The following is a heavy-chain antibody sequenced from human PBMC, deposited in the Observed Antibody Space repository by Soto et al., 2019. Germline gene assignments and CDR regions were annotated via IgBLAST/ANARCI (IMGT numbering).Heavy chain of an antibody. D-gene: IGHD7-27*01. CDR3: VRALNWGFDY. V-gene: IGHV3-48*02. CDR1: GFTFSSYS. CDR2: ITSGSSAV. Sequence: EVQLVESGGDLVQPGGSLRLSCAASGFTFSSYSMNWVRQAPGKGLEWISYITSGSSAVRYADSVQGRFTIFRDNAKNSLYLQMNSLKDEDTAVYYCVRALNWGFDYWGQGTLVTVSS. J-gene: IGHJ4*02.